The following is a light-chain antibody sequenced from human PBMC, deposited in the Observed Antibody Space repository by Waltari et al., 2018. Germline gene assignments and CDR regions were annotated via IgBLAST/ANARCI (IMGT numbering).Light chain of an antibody. CDR2: AAS. J-gene: IGKJ2*01. Sequence: AIRMTQSPSSLSPSTGDRVTIPWRARQIVSTSLAWYQQKPGNAPKLLIYAASTLQRGVPVRFRGSGSGTDFTLSISCLQSEDFATYYGQQYYRYYTFGQGTKLEIK. CDR3: QQYYRYYT. CDR1: QIVSTS. V-gene: IGKV1-8*01.